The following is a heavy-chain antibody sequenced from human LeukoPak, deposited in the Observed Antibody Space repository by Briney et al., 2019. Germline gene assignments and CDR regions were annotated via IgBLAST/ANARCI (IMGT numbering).Heavy chain of an antibody. J-gene: IGHJ6*02. Sequence: ASVKVSCKASGGTFSSYAISWVRQAPGQGLEWMGGIIPIFGTANYAQKFQGRVTITADESTSTAYMELSSLRSEDTAVYYCARREQLVLNYYYYGMDVWGQGTTVTVSS. D-gene: IGHD6-6*01. CDR3: ARREQLVLNYYYYGMDV. CDR2: IIPIFGTA. CDR1: GGTFSSYA. V-gene: IGHV1-69*13.